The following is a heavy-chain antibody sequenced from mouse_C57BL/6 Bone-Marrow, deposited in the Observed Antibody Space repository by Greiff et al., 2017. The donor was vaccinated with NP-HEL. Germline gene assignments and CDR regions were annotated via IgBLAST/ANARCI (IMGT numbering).Heavy chain of an antibody. CDR2: IYPGSGST. CDR1: GYTFTDYY. CDR3: ASLYAMDY. V-gene: IGHV1-76*01. J-gene: IGHJ4*01. Sequence: QVQLQQSGAELVRPGASVKLSCKASGYTFTDYYINWVKQRPGQGLEWIARIYPGSGSTYYNEKFKGKATLTAETSSSTDYRQLSSLTSDDSAVYFFASLYAMDYWGQGTSVTVSS.